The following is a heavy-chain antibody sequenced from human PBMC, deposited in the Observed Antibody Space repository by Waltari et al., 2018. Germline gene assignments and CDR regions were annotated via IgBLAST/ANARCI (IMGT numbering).Heavy chain of an antibody. CDR3: ARLRLGELYFVVIDY. Sequence: QVQLQESGPGLVKPSETLSLTCTVSGGSISSYYWSWIRQPPGKGLEWIGDISYSASTNYNPSLKSRATISVDTSKNRFSLKLSSVTAADTAEYYCARLRLGELYFVVIDYWGRGTLVTVSS. CDR2: ISYSAST. V-gene: IGHV4-59*01. J-gene: IGHJ4*02. D-gene: IGHD3-16*01. CDR1: GGSISSYY.